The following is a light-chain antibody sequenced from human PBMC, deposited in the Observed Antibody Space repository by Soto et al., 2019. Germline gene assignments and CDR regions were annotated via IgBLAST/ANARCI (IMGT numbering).Light chain of an antibody. Sequence: IVITQSPATLSVSLGDRATLSCRASQSVSSTLAWYQQKPGQSPSLLIYGASTRATGIPARFSGSGAGTEFTLTISSLQSEDFAAYYCQQYNSWHRGTFGQGTKVDIK. CDR1: QSVSST. CDR2: GAS. J-gene: IGKJ1*01. V-gene: IGKV3-15*01. CDR3: QQYNSWHRGT.